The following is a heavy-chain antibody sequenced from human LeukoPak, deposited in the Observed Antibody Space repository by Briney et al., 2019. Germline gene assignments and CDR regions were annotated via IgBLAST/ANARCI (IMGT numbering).Heavy chain of an antibody. CDR3: AKRPAAVRGVIPYLDY. V-gene: IGHV3-23*01. Sequence: QPGGSLRLSCAASGFMFSSFSMSWVRHVPGKGLEWVSTISAGGSTYYADSVKGRFTISGDNSKNTLFLRMNSLRAEDTAIYYCAKRPAAVRGVIPYLDYWGQGTLVTVSS. D-gene: IGHD3-10*02. CDR2: ISAGGST. CDR1: GFMFSSFS. J-gene: IGHJ4*02.